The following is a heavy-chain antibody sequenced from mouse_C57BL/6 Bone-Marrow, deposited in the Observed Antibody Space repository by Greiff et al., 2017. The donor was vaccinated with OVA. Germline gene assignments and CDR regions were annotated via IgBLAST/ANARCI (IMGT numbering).Heavy chain of an antibody. Sequence: QVTLKVSGPGILQSSQTLSLTCSFSGFSLSTSGMGVSWIRQPSGKGLEWLAHIYWDDDKRFNPSLKSRLTISKDTSRNQVFLKITSVDTADTATYYCARSSSFITTVEGAMDYWGQGTSVTVSS. J-gene: IGHJ4*01. V-gene: IGHV8-12*01. D-gene: IGHD1-1*01. CDR3: ARSSSFITTVEGAMDY. CDR1: GFSLSTSGMG. CDR2: IYWDDDK.